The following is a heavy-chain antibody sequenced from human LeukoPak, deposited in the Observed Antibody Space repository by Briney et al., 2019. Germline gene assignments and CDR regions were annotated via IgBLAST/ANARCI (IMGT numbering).Heavy chain of an antibody. CDR1: GFTFSSYA. CDR3: ARDSTYYYASGSSGPHYFDN. J-gene: IGHJ4*02. D-gene: IGHD3-10*01. V-gene: IGHV3-30*01. Sequence: GGSLRLSCAASGFTFSSYAMHWVRQAPGKGLEWVSIISSGGSYEYYADSVKGRFTISGDNSKNTLYLQLNSLRAEDTAVYYCARDSTYYYASGSSGPHYFDNWGQGTLVTVSS. CDR2: ISSGGSYE.